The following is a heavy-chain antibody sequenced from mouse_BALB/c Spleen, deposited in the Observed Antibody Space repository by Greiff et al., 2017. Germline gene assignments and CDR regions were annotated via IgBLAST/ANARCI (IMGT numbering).Heavy chain of an antibody. J-gene: IGHJ3*01. V-gene: IGHV5-9-4*01. CDR1: GFTFSSYA. CDR3: ASLLLREAY. D-gene: IGHD1-1*01. CDR2: ISSGGSYT. Sequence: EVNVVESGGGLVKPGGSLKLSCAASGFTFSSYAMSWVRQSPEKRLEWVAEISSGGSYTYYPDTVTGRFTISRDNAKNTLYLEMSSLRSEDTAMYYCASLLLREAYWGQGTLVTVSA.